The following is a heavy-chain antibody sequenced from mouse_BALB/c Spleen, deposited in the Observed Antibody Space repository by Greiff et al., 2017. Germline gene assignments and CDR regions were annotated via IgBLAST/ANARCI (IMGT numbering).Heavy chain of an antibody. CDR2: ISDGGSYT. CDR1: GFTFSDYY. J-gene: IGHJ3*01. CDR3: ARADYYGSSYEVAY. V-gene: IGHV5-4*02. Sequence: EVQLVESGGGLVKPGGSLKLSCAASGFTFSDYYMYWVRQTPEKRLEWVATISDGGSYTYYPDSVKGRFTISRDNAKNNLYLQMSSLKSEDTAMYYCARADYYGSSYEVAYWGQGTLVTVSA. D-gene: IGHD1-1*01.